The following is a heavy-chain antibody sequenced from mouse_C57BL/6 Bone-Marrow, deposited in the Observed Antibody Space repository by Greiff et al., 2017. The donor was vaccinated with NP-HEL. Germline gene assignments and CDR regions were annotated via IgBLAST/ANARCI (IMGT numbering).Heavy chain of an antibody. Sequence: QVQLQQSGAELARPGASVKLSCKASGYTFTSYGISWVKQRTGQGLEWIGEIYPRSGNTYYNEKFKGKATLTADKSSSTAYMELRSLTSEDSAVYFCARERGLRRGAWFAYWAKGLWSLSLQ. V-gene: IGHV1-81*01. CDR2: IYPRSGNT. D-gene: IGHD2-4*01. J-gene: IGHJ3*01. CDR3: ARERGLRRGAWFAY. CDR1: GYTFTSYG.